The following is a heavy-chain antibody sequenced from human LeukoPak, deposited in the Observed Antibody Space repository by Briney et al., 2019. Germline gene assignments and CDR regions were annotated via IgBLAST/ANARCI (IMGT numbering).Heavy chain of an antibody. Sequence: ASVKVSCKASGYTFTSYYMHWVRQATGQGLEWMGWMNPNSGNTGYAQKFQGRVTMTRNTSISTAYMELSSLRSEDTAVYYCARTAVLPYCTNGVCYTGLEYFQHWGQGTLVTVSS. CDR1: GYTFTSYY. CDR3: ARTAVLPYCTNGVCYTGLEYFQH. D-gene: IGHD2-8*01. J-gene: IGHJ1*01. V-gene: IGHV1-8*02. CDR2: MNPNSGNT.